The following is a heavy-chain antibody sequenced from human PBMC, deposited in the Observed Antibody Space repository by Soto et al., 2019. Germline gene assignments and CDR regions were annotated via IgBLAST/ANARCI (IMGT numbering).Heavy chain of an antibody. V-gene: IGHV3-53*01. CDR1: GLSVSNNH. CDR3: AGRLTTAASLDY. CDR2: IHGGGSA. D-gene: IGHD1-1*01. J-gene: IGHJ4*02. Sequence: QLVESGGGLIQPGGSLRLSCAASGLSVSNNHMTWVRQAPGKGLEWVSLIHGGGSAYYADSVKGRFTISRDNSKNTLYLQMDSLRAEDTAIYYCAGRLTTAASLDYWGQGTLVTVSS.